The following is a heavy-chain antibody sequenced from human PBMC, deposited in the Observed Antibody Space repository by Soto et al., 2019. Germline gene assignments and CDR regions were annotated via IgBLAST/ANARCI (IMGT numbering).Heavy chain of an antibody. D-gene: IGHD1-1*01. V-gene: IGHV3-33*05. CDR2: ISYDGSD. CDR1: GFPFREFG. J-gene: IGHJ4*02. CDR3: ARRWNYYLDL. Sequence: QMQLVESGGGVVQPGRSLRLSCVASGFPFREFGMHWVRQAPGKGLEWVALISYDGSDYADSVKGRFTISRDDSRDTLFLHMANLRPDDTGVYYCARRWNYYLDLWGQGTLVAVSS.